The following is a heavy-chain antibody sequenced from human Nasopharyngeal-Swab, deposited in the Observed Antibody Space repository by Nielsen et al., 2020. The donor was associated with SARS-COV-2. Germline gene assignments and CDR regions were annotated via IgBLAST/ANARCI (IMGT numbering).Heavy chain of an antibody. J-gene: IGHJ6*02. CDR1: GFSITYRF. CDR3: ASGQCINGVCNPTDGLDV. V-gene: IGHV1-45*02. Sequence: SVKVSCKASGFSITYRFLHWMRQAPGQALEWMGWITPFNGNAQYAQKFQGRVSITRDGSRTTASLELSSLGPDDTAMYFCASGQCINGVCNPTDGLDVWGQGTSVTVS. CDR2: ITPFNGNA. D-gene: IGHD2-8*01.